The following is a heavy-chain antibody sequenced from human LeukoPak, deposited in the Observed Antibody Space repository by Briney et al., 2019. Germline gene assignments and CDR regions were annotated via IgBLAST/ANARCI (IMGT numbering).Heavy chain of an antibody. CDR3: AGGTGRGLRSYSDY. J-gene: IGHJ4*02. CDR2: ISAYNGNT. CDR1: GYTFTSYG. Sequence: GASVKVSCKASGYTFTSYGISWVRQAPGQGLEWMGWISAYNGNTNYAQKLQGRVTMTRDTSTSTVYMELSSLRSEDTAVYYCAGGTGRGLRSYSDYWGQGTLVTVSS. D-gene: IGHD3-10*01. V-gene: IGHV1-18*01.